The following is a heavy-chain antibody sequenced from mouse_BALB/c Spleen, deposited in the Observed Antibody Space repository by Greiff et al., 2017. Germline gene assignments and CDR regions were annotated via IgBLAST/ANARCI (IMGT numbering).Heavy chain of an antibody. CDR3: ARRGYTLYYFDY. Sequence: VQLQQSGAELARPGASVKLSCKASGYTFTSYWMQWVKQRPGQGLEWIGAIYPGDGDTRYTQKFKGKATLTADKSSSTAYMQLSSLASEDSAVYYCARRGYTLYYFDYWGQGTTLTVSS. CDR1: GYTFTSYW. J-gene: IGHJ2*01. CDR2: IYPGDGDT. V-gene: IGHV1-87*01. D-gene: IGHD2-14*01.